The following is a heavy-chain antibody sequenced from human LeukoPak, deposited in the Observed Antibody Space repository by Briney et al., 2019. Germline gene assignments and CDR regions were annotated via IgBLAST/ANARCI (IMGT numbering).Heavy chain of an antibody. CDR1: GYTLTELS. J-gene: IGHJ6*02. D-gene: IGHD6-6*01. V-gene: IGHV1-24*01. Sequence: ASVKVSCKVSGYTLTELSMHWVRQAPGKGLEWMGGFDPEDGETIYAQKFQGRVTMTEDTSTDTAYMELSSLRSEDTAVYYCATDQFRPLWPSGSYGMDVWGQGTTVTVSS. CDR2: FDPEDGET. CDR3: ATDQFRPLWPSGSYGMDV.